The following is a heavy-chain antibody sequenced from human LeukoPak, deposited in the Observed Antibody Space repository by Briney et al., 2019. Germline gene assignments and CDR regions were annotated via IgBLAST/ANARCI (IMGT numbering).Heavy chain of an antibody. Sequence: SQTLSLTCAISGDSVSSNSAGWNWIRQSPSRGLEWLGRTYYRSKWYNEYAVSVKSRITINPDTSKNQFSLQLNSVTPEDTAVYYCARHGGYYDSSGYYYYYYGMDVWGQGTTVTVSS. CDR3: ARHGGYYDSSGYYYYYYGMDV. V-gene: IGHV6-1*01. CDR2: TYYRSKWYN. CDR1: GDSVSSNSAG. D-gene: IGHD3-22*01. J-gene: IGHJ6*02.